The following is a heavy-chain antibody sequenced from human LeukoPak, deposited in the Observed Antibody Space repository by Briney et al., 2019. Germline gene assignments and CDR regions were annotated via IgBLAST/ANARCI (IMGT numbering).Heavy chain of an antibody. CDR1: GFTISSYD. Sequence: GGSLRVSCAASGFTISSYDMNWVRQAPGKGLEWVSVIGSSGGSTYYADSVKGRFTISKDNAKNTVYLQMNSLRAEDTAVYYCVSFYETYWGRGTLVTVSS. D-gene: IGHD2/OR15-2a*01. CDR2: IGSSGGST. V-gene: IGHV3-23*01. J-gene: IGHJ4*02. CDR3: VSFYETY.